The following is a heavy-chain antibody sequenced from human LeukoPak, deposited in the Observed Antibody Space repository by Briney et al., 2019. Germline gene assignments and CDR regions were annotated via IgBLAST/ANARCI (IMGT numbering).Heavy chain of an antibody. Sequence: PSETLSLTCTVSGGSISSSYWSWIRQSAGKGLEWIGRIYISGSTNYNPSLKSRVTMSVDTSKNQFSLKLSSVTAADTAVYYCARGPHDFWSGWQGVGYYFDYWGQGTLVTVSS. J-gene: IGHJ4*02. CDR1: GGSISSSY. CDR2: IYISGST. D-gene: IGHD3-3*01. V-gene: IGHV4-4*07. CDR3: ARGPHDFWSGWQGVGYYFDY.